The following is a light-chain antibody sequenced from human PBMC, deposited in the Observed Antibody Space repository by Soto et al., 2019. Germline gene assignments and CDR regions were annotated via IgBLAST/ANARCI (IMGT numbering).Light chain of an antibody. Sequence: DIQMTQSPTTLSPSVGDRVTITCGASQSISSWLAWYQQKPGKAPKLLIYDASILESGVPSRFSGIGSGTDFTLTISSLQPDDFAIYYCQQHNSYSSTFGQGTKV. CDR2: DAS. CDR1: QSISSW. V-gene: IGKV1-5*01. CDR3: QQHNSYSST. J-gene: IGKJ1*01.